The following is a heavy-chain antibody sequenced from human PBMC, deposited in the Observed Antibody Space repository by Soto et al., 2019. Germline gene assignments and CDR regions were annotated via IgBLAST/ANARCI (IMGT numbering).Heavy chain of an antibody. J-gene: IGHJ4*02. D-gene: IGHD3-22*01. CDR2: IYYSGST. Sequence: SETLSLTCTVSGGSISSYHWSWIRQPPGKGLEWIGYIYYSGSTNYNPSLKSRVTISVDTSKNQFSLKLSSVTAADTAVYYCARAPSYYYDSSGYFDYWGQGTLVTVSS. CDR3: ARAPSYYYDSSGYFDY. V-gene: IGHV4-59*01. CDR1: GGSISSYH.